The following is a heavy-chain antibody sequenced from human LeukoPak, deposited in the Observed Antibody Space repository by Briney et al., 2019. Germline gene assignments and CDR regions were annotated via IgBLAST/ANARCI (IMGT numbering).Heavy chain of an antibody. CDR3: ANEHNSGYYPHY. CDR2: ISYDGSNK. CDR1: GFTFSSYG. Sequence: PGGSLRLSCAASGFTFSSYGMHWVRQAPGKGLEWVAVISYDGSNKYYADSVKGRFTISRDNSKNTLYLQMNSLRAEDTAVYYCANEHNSGYYPHYWGQGTLVTVSS. V-gene: IGHV3-30*18. D-gene: IGHD3-22*01. J-gene: IGHJ4*02.